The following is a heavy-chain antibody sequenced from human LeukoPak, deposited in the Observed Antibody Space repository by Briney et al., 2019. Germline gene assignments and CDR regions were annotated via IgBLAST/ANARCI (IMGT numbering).Heavy chain of an antibody. J-gene: IGHJ4*02. CDR3: ARVPNYYGSGSYPF. CDR1: GFTFSSYW. Sequence: PGGSLRLSCAASGFTFSSYWMHWVRQAPGRGLVWVSRINSDGSSTSYADSVKGRFTISRDNAKNTLYLQMNSLRAEDTAVYYCARVPNYYGSGSYPFWGQGTLVTVSS. V-gene: IGHV3-74*01. D-gene: IGHD3-10*01. CDR2: INSDGSST.